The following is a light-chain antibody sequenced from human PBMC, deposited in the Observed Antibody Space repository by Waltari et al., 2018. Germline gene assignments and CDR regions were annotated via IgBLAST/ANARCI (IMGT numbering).Light chain of an antibody. J-gene: IGKJ5*01. V-gene: IGKV1-39*01. Sequence: DIHVTQSPSSLSSSVGARVTIPCRPSHHISSYLHWYQQRPGKPPKLLIYAASILQNGVPSRFSGSGYQTDFTLTISSLQPEDFATYYCQQNYNPPITFGQGTRLEIK. CDR2: AAS. CDR1: HHISSY. CDR3: QQNYNPPIT.